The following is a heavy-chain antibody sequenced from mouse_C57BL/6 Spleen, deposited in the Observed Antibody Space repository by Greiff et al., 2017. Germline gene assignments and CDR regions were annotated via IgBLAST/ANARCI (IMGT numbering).Heavy chain of an antibody. CDR2: INPNNGGT. CDR3: ATAYYSNHWYFDV. V-gene: IGHV1-26*01. J-gene: IGHJ1*03. Sequence: EVQLQQSGPELVKPGASVKISCKASGYTFTDYYMNWVKQSHGKSLEWIGDINPNNGGTSYNQKFKGKATLTVDKSSSTAYMELRSLTSEDSAVYYCATAYYSNHWYFDVWGTGTTVTVSS. CDR1: GYTFTDYY. D-gene: IGHD2-5*01.